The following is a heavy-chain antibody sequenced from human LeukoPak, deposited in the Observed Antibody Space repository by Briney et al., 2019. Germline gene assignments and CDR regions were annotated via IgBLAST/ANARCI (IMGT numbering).Heavy chain of an antibody. CDR3: ARVYYSNSYDYWYFDL. D-gene: IGHD6-13*01. Sequence: SETLSLTCTVSGGSIRSYYWSWIRQPPGKGLEWIGYIYYSGSTNYNPSLKSRVTISVDTSKNQFSLKLSCVTAADTAVYYCARVYYSNSYDYWYFDLRGRGTLVTVSS. J-gene: IGHJ2*01. CDR1: GGSIRSYY. CDR2: IYYSGST. V-gene: IGHV4-59*01.